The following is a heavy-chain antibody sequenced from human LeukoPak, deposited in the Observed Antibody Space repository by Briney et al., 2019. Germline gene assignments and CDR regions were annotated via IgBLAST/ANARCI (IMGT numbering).Heavy chain of an antibody. D-gene: IGHD2-2*01. CDR3: ARDSSPGRWVPAATKGFDY. CDR1: GFTFSSYG. V-gene: IGHV3-33*01. CDR2: IWYDGSNK. Sequence: PGGSLRLSCAASGFTFSSYGMHWVRQAPGKGLEWVAVIWYDGSNKYYADSVKGRFTISRGNSKNTLYLQMNSLRAEDTAVYYCARDSSPGRWVPAATKGFDYWGQGTLVTVSS. J-gene: IGHJ4*02.